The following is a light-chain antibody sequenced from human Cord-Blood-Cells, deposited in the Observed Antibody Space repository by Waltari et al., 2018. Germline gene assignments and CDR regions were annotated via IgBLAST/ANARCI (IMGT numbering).Light chain of an antibody. CDR3: QSYDSSLSGWV. V-gene: IGLV1-40*01. CDR2: GNS. CDR1: SPNIGAGYD. J-gene: IGLJ3*02. Sequence: QSVLTQPPSVSGAPGQRVTTSCPGSSPNIGAGYDVPGYQQLPGTAPKLLIYGNSNRPSGVPDRFSGSKSGTAASLAITGLQAEDEADYYCQSYDSSLSGWVFGGGTKLTVL.